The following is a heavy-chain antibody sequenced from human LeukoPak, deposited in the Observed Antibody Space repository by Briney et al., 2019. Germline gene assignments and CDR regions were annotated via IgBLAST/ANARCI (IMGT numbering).Heavy chain of an antibody. Sequence: GGSLRLSCAASGFTFTNYGIHWVRQAPGKGLEWVAAVSSDGSNKYYADSVKGRFTISSDNSKSTLYLQMNSLRAEDTAVYYCARENPPYYFDYWGQGTLVTVSS. CDR1: GFTFTNYG. J-gene: IGHJ4*02. CDR2: VSSDGSNK. CDR3: ARENPPYYFDY. V-gene: IGHV3-33*05.